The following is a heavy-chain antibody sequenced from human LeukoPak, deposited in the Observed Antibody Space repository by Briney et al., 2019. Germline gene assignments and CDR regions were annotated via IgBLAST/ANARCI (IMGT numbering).Heavy chain of an antibody. J-gene: IGHJ4*02. V-gene: IGHV1-46*01. CDR1: GYTFTSYY. CDR2: INPSGGST. D-gene: IGHD6-19*01. CDR3: ARGKGDSSGWLVNFDY. Sequence: GASVKVSCTASGYTFTSYYMHWVRQAPGQGLEWMGIINPSGGSTSYAQKFQGRVTMTRDTSTSTVYMELSSLRSEDTAVYYCARGKGDSSGWLVNFDYWGQGTLVTVSS.